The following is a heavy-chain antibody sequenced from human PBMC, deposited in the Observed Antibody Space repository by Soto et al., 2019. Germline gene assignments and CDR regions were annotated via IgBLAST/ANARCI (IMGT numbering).Heavy chain of an antibody. CDR2: IIPIFDTP. CDR1: GGTFNSHA. Sequence: QLQLVQSGAEVKKPGSSVKVSCKASGGTFNSHAISWVRQAPGQGVEWMGGIIPIFDTPNYAQKFQVRVTITADKSTSTAYMELNSLRHEDTAVYYCARHRSITWRSAIDVWGQGTTLTVSS. CDR3: ARHRSITWRSAIDV. V-gene: IGHV1-69*06. J-gene: IGHJ6*02. D-gene: IGHD3-3*02.